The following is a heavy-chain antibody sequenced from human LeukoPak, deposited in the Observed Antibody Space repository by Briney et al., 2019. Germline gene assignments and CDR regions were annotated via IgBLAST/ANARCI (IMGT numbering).Heavy chain of an antibody. J-gene: IGHJ4*02. CDR2: ISGSGGST. CDR3: AKVGSIAVALDY. V-gene: IGHV3-23*01. CDR1: GFTFSSYA. Sequence: SGGSLRLSCAASGFTFSSYAMSWVRQAPGKGLEWVSAISGSGGSTYYADSVKGRSTISRDNSKNTLYLQMNSLRAEDTAVYYCAKVGSIAVALDYWGQGTLVTVSS. D-gene: IGHD6-19*01.